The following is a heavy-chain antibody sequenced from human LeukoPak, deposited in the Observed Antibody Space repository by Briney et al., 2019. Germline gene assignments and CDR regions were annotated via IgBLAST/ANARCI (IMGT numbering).Heavy chain of an antibody. CDR1: GYTFTGYY. CDR2: INPNSGGT. V-gene: IGHV1-2*06. J-gene: IGHJ6*03. D-gene: IGHD6-6*01. CDR3: ARGGRPSIAARVNYYYYMDV. Sequence: ASVKVSCKASGYTFTGYYMHWVRQAPGQGLEWMGRINPNSGGTNYAQKFQGRVTMTRDTSISTAYMELSRLRSDDTAVYYCARGGRPSIAARVNYYYYMDVWGKGTTVTVSS.